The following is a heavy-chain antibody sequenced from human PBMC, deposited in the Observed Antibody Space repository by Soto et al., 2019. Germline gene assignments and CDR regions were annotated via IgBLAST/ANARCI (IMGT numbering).Heavy chain of an antibody. CDR2: ISGSGGST. D-gene: IGHD1-26*01. CDR1: GFTFSSYA. CDR3: ARRASGSYYDY. V-gene: IGHV3-23*01. Sequence: EVQLLESGGGLVQPGGSLRLSCAASGFTFSSYAMRWVRQAPVKGLEWVSAISGSGGSTYYADSVKGRFTISRDNSKNPLYLQMNSLRAEDTAVYYCARRASGSYYDYRGQGTLVTVSS. J-gene: IGHJ4*02.